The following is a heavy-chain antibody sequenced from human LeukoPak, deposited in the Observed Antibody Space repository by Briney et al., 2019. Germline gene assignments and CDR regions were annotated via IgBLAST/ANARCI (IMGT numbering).Heavy chain of an antibody. D-gene: IGHD6-19*01. CDR3: ATLDGSGIAVAGYDWFDP. J-gene: IGHJ5*02. CDR1: GYTFTGYY. Sequence: ASVKVSCKASGYTFTGYYMHWVRQAPGQGLEWMGRINPNSGGTNYAQKFQGRVTMTRDTSISTAYMELSRLRSDDTAVYYCATLDGSGIAVAGYDWFDPWGQGTLVTVSS. CDR2: INPNSGGT. V-gene: IGHV1-2*06.